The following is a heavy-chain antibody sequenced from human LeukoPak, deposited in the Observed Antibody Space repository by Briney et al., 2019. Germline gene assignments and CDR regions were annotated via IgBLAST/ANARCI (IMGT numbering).Heavy chain of an antibody. D-gene: IGHD3-10*01. V-gene: IGHV3-66*01. CDR3: ARDRGGYGMDV. J-gene: IGHJ6*02. CDR2: LYSGGST. Sequence: GGSLRLSCTVSGFIVSSKYMSWVRQARGKGLEWVSVLYSGGSTYYADSVKGRFTISRDNSKNTVYLQMNSLRAEDTAVYYCARDRGGYGMDVWGQGTTVTVSS. CDR1: GFIVSSKY.